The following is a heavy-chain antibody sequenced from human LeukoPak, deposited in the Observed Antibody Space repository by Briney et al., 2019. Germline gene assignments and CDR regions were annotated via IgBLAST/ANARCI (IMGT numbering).Heavy chain of an antibody. Sequence: PGGSLRLSCAASGFTFSSYGMHWVRQAPGKGLEWVAFIRYDGSNKYYADSVKGRFTISRDNSKNTLYLQMNSLRAEDTAVYYCAKELRSSSSPYYYYYMDVWGKGTTVTVFS. J-gene: IGHJ6*03. CDR1: GFTFSSYG. CDR2: IRYDGSNK. V-gene: IGHV3-30*02. CDR3: AKELRSSSSPYYYYYMDV. D-gene: IGHD6-6*01.